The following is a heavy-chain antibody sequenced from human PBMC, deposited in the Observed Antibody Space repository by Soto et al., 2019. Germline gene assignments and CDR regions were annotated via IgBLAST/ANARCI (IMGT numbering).Heavy chain of an antibody. V-gene: IGHV4-59*01. CDR2: IYYSGST. D-gene: IGHD6-19*01. Sequence: KASETLSLTCTVSGGSISSYYWSWIRQPPGKGLEWIGYIYYSGSTNYNPSLKSRVTISVDTSKNQFSLKLSSVTAADTAVYYCARVYSSGWYEGWFDPWGQGTLVTVSS. J-gene: IGHJ5*02. CDR1: GGSISSYY. CDR3: ARVYSSGWYEGWFDP.